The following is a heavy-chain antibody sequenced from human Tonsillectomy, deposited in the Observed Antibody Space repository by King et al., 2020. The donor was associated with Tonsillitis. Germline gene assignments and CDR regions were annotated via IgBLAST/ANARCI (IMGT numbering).Heavy chain of an antibody. CDR3: ARHLRAHFYYYGMDV. CDR2: IYYSGST. V-gene: IGHV4-59*08. J-gene: IGHJ6*02. CDR1: GGSISSYY. Sequence: QVQLQESGPGLVKPSETLSLTCTVSGGSISSYYWSWIRQPPGKGLEWIGYIYYSGSTNYNPSLKSRVTISVDKSKNQFSLKLSSVTAADTAVYYCARHLRAHFYYYGMDVWGQGTTVTVSS.